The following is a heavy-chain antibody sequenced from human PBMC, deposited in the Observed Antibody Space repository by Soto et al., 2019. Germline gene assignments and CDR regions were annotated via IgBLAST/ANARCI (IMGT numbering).Heavy chain of an antibody. J-gene: IGHJ3*02. D-gene: IGHD3-10*01. Sequence: ASVNVSCKASGYTFTGYYMHWVRQAPGQGLEWMGWINPNSGGTNYAQKFQGRVTMTRDTSISTAYMELSRLRSDDTAVYYCARDGFGDADAFDIWGQGTMVTVSS. CDR1: GYTFTGYY. V-gene: IGHV1-2*02. CDR2: INPNSGGT. CDR3: ARDGFGDADAFDI.